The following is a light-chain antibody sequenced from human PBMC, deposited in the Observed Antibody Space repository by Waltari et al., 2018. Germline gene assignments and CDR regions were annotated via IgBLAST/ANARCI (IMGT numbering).Light chain of an antibody. V-gene: IGKV4-1*01. Sequence: DIVMTQSPDSLAVSLVERATTNCKTSQSVLYSSNNKKYLAWYQQKPGQPPKLLIYWASTRESGVPDRFSGSGSGTDFTLTISSLQAEDVAVYYCQQYYSTPPTFGQGTKVEIK. J-gene: IGKJ1*01. CDR3: QQYYSTPPT. CDR1: QSVLYSSNNKKY. CDR2: WAS.